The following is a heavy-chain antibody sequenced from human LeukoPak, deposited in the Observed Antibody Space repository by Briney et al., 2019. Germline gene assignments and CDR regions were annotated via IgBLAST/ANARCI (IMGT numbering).Heavy chain of an antibody. J-gene: IGHJ6*02. D-gene: IGHD3-3*01. CDR1: GGAISSARYY. CDR2: IYYSGST. V-gene: IGHV4-61*01. CDR3: ARVRVTIFGVDIYYYGMDV. Sequence: SETLSLTCSVSGGAISSARYYWSWIRQPPRKGLEWIGYIYYSGSTNYNPSLKSRVTISVDTSKNQFSLKLSSVTAADTAVYYCARVRVTIFGVDIYYYGMDVWGQGTTVTVSS.